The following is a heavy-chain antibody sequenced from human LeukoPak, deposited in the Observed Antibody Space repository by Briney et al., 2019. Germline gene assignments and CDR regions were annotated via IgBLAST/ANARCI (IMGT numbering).Heavy chain of an antibody. D-gene: IGHD3-10*01. CDR3: ARDYYGSGSYTRYMDV. Sequence: GGSLRLSCAASAFTFTSYSMNCVRQAPGKGLEWVSSISGGSTYIYQADSVKGRFTISRDNAKNSLYLQMNRLRAEDTAVYYCARDYYGSGSYTRYMDVWGKGTTVTISS. V-gene: IGHV3-21*01. CDR2: ISGGSTYI. CDR1: AFTFTSYS. J-gene: IGHJ6*03.